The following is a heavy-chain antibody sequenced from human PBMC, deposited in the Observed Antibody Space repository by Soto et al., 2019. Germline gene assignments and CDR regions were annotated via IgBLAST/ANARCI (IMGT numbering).Heavy chain of an antibody. V-gene: IGHV1-18*01. CDR1: GYTFTSYG. J-gene: IGHJ5*02. CDR2: ISAYNGNT. CDR3: ARGYSGSYPNWFDP. Sequence: ASVQVSCKASGYTFTSYGISWVRQAPGQGLEWMGWISAYNGNTNYAQKLQGRVTMTTXTXXSXXXMXLXXLRXDXTAVYYCARGYSGSYPNWFDPWGQGTLVTVSS. D-gene: IGHD1-26*01.